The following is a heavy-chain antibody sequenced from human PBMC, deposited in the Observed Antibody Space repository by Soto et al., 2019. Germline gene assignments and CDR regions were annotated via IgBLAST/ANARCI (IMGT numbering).Heavy chain of an antibody. CDR3: ARGGTYVYYYYYGMDV. CDR1: GGTFISYA. V-gene: IGHV1-69*01. CDR2: IIPIFGTA. Sequence: SVKVSCKASGGTFISYAISWVRQAPGQGLEWMGGIIPIFGTANYAQKFQGRVTITADESTSTAYMELSSLRSEDTAVYYCARGGTYVYYYYYGMDVWGQGTTVTVSS. D-gene: IGHD3-16*01. J-gene: IGHJ6*02.